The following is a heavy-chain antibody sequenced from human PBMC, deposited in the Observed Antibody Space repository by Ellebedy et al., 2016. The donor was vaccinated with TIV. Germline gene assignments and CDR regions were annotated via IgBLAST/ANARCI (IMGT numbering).Heavy chain of an antibody. J-gene: IGHJ3*02. CDR2: IIPILNIT. D-gene: IGHD1-26*01. CDR3: ARGRSGTSFPNSFDI. Sequence: AASVKVSCKASGGTFSNQALSWVRQAPGQGLEWVGRIIPILNITNYAQTFQGRVTITADKSTTTVYLELNSLRSEDTAVFYCARGRSGTSFPNSFDIWGQGTLVTVSS. V-gene: IGHV1-69*04. CDR1: GGTFSNQA.